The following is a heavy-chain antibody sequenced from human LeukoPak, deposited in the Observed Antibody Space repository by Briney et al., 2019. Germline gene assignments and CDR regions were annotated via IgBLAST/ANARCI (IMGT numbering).Heavy chain of an antibody. CDR1: ELTFSTNY. CDR3: ARGRNI. Sequence: GSLRLSCAVSELTFSTNYMSWVRQAPGKGLEWVSVIYSGGRTYYADSVRGRFTISRDNSKNTLYLQMNSLRVEDTAVYYCARGRNIWGQGTMVTVSS. V-gene: IGHV3-66*01. CDR2: IYSGGRT. J-gene: IGHJ3*02.